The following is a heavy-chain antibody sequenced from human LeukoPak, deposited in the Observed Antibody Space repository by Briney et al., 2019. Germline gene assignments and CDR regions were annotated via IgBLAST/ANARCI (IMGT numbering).Heavy chain of an antibody. CDR2: IYTSGST. Sequence: PSETLSLTCTVSGGSISSYYWSWIRQPPGKGLEWIGYIYTSGSTNYNPPLKSRVTISVDTSKNQFSLKLSSVTAADTAVYYCARSDRSLPYFDYWGQGTLVTVSS. J-gene: IGHJ4*02. CDR1: GGSISSYY. CDR3: ARSDRSLPYFDY. V-gene: IGHV4-4*09. D-gene: IGHD1-14*01.